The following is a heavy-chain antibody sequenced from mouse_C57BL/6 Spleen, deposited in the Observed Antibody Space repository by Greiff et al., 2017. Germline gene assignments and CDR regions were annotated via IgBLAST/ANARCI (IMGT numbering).Heavy chain of an antibody. V-gene: IGHV1-55*01. CDR2: INPGGGST. CDR3: ARSGYDIPYFDD. J-gene: IGHJ2*01. D-gene: IGHD2-3*01. Sequence: QVQLQQSGAELVKPGASVKMSCTASGYTFTSYWITWVKQRPGQGLEWIGDINPGGGSTNYIEKFKSTSTLTVDKSYNTAYMQLSSLTSEDSAVYYCARSGYDIPYFDDWGKGTTLTVSS. CDR1: GYTFTSYW.